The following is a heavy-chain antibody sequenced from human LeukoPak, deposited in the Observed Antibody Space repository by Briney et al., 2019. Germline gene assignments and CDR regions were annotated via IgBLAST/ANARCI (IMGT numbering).Heavy chain of an antibody. J-gene: IGHJ4*02. CDR2: ISGSGGST. CDR1: GFTFSSYA. D-gene: IGHD3-10*01. CDR3: AKVGTRLLWFGELLQRNGGLDY. Sequence: PGGSLRLSCAASGFTFSSYAMSWVRQAPGKGLEWVSAISGSGGSTYYADSVKGRFTISRDNSKNTLYLQMNSLRAEDTAVYYCAKVGTRLLWFGELLQRNGGLDYWGQGTLVTVFS. V-gene: IGHV3-23*01.